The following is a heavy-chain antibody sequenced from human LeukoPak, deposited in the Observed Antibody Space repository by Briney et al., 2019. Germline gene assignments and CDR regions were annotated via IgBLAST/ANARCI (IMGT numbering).Heavy chain of an antibody. J-gene: IGHJ4*02. Sequence: GGPLRLSCAAFSGYWMTWVRQAPGKGLEWVANIKQDGSETYYVDSVKGRFTISRDNAKNSLYLQMNSLRAEDTAVYYCASRSSVAATGPGWGRGTLVTVSS. CDR3: ASRSSVAATGPG. CDR1: SGYW. CDR2: IKQDGSET. V-gene: IGHV3-7*01. D-gene: IGHD2-15*01.